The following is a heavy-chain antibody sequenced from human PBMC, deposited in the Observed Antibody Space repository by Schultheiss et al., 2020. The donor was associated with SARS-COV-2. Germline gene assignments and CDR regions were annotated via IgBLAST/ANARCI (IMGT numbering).Heavy chain of an antibody. D-gene: IGHD4-23*01. CDR1: GGTFSSYA. J-gene: IGHJ4*02. CDR3: ARDRPLYDYGGNSFDY. Sequence: SVKVSCKASGGTFSSYAISWVRQAPGQGLEWMGRIIPILGIANYAQKFQGRVTITADKSTSTAYMELSSLRSEDTAVYYCARDRPLYDYGGNSFDYWGQGTLVTVSS. CDR2: IIPILGIA. V-gene: IGHV1-69*04.